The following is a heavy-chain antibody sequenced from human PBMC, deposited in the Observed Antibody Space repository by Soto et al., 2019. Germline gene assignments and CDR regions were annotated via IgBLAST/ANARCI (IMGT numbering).Heavy chain of an antibody. D-gene: IGHD5-18*01. J-gene: IGHJ4*02. CDR1: GGSFSGYD. Sequence: SETLSLTCAVYGGSFSGYDWSWIRQPQGKGLEWIGEINHSGSTNSNPSLKSRVTISVDTSKNQSSLKLSSVTAADTAVYYCARKIRGYTYGSSPPRNPKYYFDSWGQGTLVTVSS. V-gene: IGHV4-34*01. CDR3: ARKIRGYTYGSSPPRNPKYYFDS. CDR2: INHSGST.